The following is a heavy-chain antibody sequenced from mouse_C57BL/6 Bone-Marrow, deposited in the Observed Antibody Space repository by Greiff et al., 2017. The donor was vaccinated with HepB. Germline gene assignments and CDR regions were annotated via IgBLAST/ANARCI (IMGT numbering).Heavy chain of an antibody. J-gene: IGHJ2*01. CDR2: IYPRSGNT. CDR1: GYTFTSYG. D-gene: IGHD2-4*01. V-gene: IGHV1-81*01. CDR3: ARHDYAVYYFDY. Sequence: VQLQESGAELARPGASVKLSCKASGYTFTSYGISWVKQRTGQGLEWIGEIYPRSGNTYYNEKFKGKATLTADKSSSTAYMELRSLPSEDSAVYFCARHDYAVYYFDYWGQGTTLTVSS.